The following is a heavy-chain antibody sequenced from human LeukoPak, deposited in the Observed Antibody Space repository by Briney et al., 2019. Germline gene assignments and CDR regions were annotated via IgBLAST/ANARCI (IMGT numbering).Heavy chain of an antibody. J-gene: IGHJ4*02. CDR3: ATGDVVVPTAAQRPLDY. CDR2: IYYSGST. D-gene: IGHD2-2*01. Sequence: RLSETLSLTCTVSAGSIRSSSFFWDWIRQPPGKGLEWIGSIYYSGSTYYNPSLKSGVTMSIDTSKNQFSLNLSSVTAADTAVYYCATGDVVVPTAAQRPLDYWGQGTLVTVSS. CDR1: AGSIRSSSFF. V-gene: IGHV4-39*01.